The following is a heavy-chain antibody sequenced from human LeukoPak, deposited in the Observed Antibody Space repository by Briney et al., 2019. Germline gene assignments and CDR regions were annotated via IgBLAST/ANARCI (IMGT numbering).Heavy chain of an antibody. Sequence: PGGSLRLSCAASGFTFSSYSVNWVRQAPGKGLVWVSRINSDGGSPLYADSVKGRFTISRDNAKNTLYLQMTSLRAEDTAVYYCARSLGATPSVADSWGQGTLVTVSS. D-gene: IGHD1-26*01. J-gene: IGHJ5*01. V-gene: IGHV3-74*01. CDR2: INSDGGSP. CDR3: ARSLGATPSVADS. CDR1: GFTFSSYS.